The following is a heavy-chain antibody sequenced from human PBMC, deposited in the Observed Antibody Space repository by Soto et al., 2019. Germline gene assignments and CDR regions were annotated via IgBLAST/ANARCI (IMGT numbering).Heavy chain of an antibody. J-gene: IGHJ3*02. CDR2: TNHSGST. CDR1: GGSFSGYY. D-gene: IGHD3-16*01. Sequence: QVQLQQWGAGLLKSSETLSLTCAVYGGSFSGYYWSWIRQPPGKGLEWIGATNHSGSTNYNLSLKSRVTISVDTSKNQFSLKLSSVTAADTAVYYCARTLLGARDACNIWGQGTMVTVSS. CDR3: ARTLLGARDACNI. V-gene: IGHV4-34*01.